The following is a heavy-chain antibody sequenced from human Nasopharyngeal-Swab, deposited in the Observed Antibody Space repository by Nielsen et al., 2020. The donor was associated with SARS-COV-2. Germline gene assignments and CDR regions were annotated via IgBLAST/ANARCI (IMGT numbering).Heavy chain of an antibody. CDR1: GYTFTNYY. D-gene: IGHD3-10*01. V-gene: IGHV1-46*01. J-gene: IGHJ4*02. Sequence: ASVKVSCKASGYTFTNYYIHWVRQAPGQGLEWMGLFNPSGGGTTYAQKFQGRVTMTRAPSTTTVYMEMSSLRSEDTAVYYCSYQQWNRGDDSWGQGTLVTVSS. CDR2: FNPSGGGT. CDR3: SYQQWNRGDDS.